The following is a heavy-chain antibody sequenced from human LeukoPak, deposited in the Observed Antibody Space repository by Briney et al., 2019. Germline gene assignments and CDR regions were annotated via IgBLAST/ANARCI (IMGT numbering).Heavy chain of an antibody. Sequence: PGGSLRLSCAASGFTSSTYWISWVRQAPGKGLEWVANINQGGSEKHYADSMRGRFTISRDNAKNSLFLEMNSLRAEDTAVYFCARDLYYFESSGYYASDFWGQGTLVTVSS. V-gene: IGHV3-7*01. CDR1: GFTSSTYW. D-gene: IGHD3-22*01. CDR3: ARDLYYFESSGYYASDF. J-gene: IGHJ4*02. CDR2: INQGGSEK.